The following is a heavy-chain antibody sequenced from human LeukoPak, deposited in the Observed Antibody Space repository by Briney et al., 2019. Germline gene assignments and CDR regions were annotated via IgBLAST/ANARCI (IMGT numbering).Heavy chain of an antibody. CDR2: IYTSGST. D-gene: IGHD7-27*01. CDR1: GGSIRSGSFY. Sequence: SQTLSLSCTVSGGSIRSGSFYWNWIRQPAGKGLEWIGRIYTSGSTNYNPSLKSRVTISVDTSKNQFSLKLSSATAADTAVYYCARDLANWGNWYFDLWGRGTLVTVSS. CDR3: ARDLANWGNWYFDL. V-gene: IGHV4-61*02. J-gene: IGHJ2*01.